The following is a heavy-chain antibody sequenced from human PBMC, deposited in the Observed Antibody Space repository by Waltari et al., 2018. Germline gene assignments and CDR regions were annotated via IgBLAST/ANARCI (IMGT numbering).Heavy chain of an antibody. CDR1: GFTFSSYA. CDR2: ISGSGGST. CDR3: AKDPACSSTSCSRTHSLDYFDY. Sequence: EVQLLESGGGLVQPGESLRLSCAASGFTFSSYAMSWVRQAPGKGLEWVSAISGSGGSTYYADSVKGRFTISRDNSKNTLYLQMNSLRAEDTAVYYCAKDPACSSTSCSRTHSLDYFDYWGQGTLVTVSS. V-gene: IGHV3-23*01. J-gene: IGHJ4*02. D-gene: IGHD2-2*01.